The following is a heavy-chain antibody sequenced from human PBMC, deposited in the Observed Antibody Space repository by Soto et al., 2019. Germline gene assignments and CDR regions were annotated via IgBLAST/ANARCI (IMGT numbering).Heavy chain of an antibody. D-gene: IGHD3-3*01. Sequence: QVQLVQSGAEVKKPGASVKVSCKASGYTFTSYGISWVRQAPGQGLEWMGWISAYNGNTNYAQKRKGRVTMTTDKTTSTAYMELRSLRSDDTAVYYCARRGHYDFWSGYYDALGWFDPWGQGTLVTVSS. V-gene: IGHV1-18*01. CDR3: ARRGHYDFWSGYYDALGWFDP. CDR2: ISAYNGNT. J-gene: IGHJ5*02. CDR1: GYTFTSYG.